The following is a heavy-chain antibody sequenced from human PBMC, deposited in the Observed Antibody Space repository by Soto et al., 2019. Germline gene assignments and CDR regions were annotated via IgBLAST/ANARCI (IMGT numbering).Heavy chain of an antibody. CDR2: VSGTGDST. Sequence: EVHLLESGGGLVPPGGSLRLSCAASGFTVTSYAMSWVRQAPGKGLEWVSLVSGTGDSTHYANSVRGRFTISRDDSKATLYLQMSGLRAEDTAVYYCAKKSEIAVPRYYFDLWGQGTLVTVSS. J-gene: IGHJ4*02. CDR1: GFTVTSYA. D-gene: IGHD2-21*01. V-gene: IGHV3-23*01. CDR3: AKKSEIAVPRYYFDL.